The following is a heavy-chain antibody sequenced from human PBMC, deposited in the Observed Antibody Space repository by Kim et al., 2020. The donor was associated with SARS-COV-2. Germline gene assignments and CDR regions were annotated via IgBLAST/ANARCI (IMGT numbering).Heavy chain of an antibody. Sequence: GGSLRLSCAASGFTFSGSAMHWVRQASGKGLEWVGRIRSKANSYATAYAVSVKGRFTIYRDDSKNTVYLQMKSLKTEATDEYDCNRRGVLTASIGRYWN. D-gene: IGHD2-21*02. J-gene: IGHJ2*01. V-gene: IGHV3-73*01. CDR2: IRSKANSYAT. CDR1: GFTFSGSA. CDR3: NRRGVLTASIGRYWN.